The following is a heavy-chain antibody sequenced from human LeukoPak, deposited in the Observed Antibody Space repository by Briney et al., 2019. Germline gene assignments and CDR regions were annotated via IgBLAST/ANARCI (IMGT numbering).Heavy chain of an antibody. V-gene: IGHV3-30-3*02. D-gene: IGHD4-17*01. CDR3: AKSPDYGDYESYFDY. Sequence: GGSLRLSCAASGFTFSSYAMHWVRQAPGKGLEWVAVISYDGSNKYYADSVKGRFTISRDNSKNTLYLQMNSLRAEDTAVYYCAKSPDYGDYESYFDYWGQGTLVTVSS. J-gene: IGHJ4*02. CDR2: ISYDGSNK. CDR1: GFTFSSYA.